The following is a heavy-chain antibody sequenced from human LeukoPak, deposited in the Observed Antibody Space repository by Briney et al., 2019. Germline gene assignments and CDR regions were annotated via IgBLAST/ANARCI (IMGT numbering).Heavy chain of an antibody. CDR1: GFTFSTHA. V-gene: IGHV3-23*01. CDR2: ITGSGSGT. CDR3: VKGRDYNDASAYYIGDF. D-gene: IGHD3-22*01. J-gene: IGHJ4*02. Sequence: GGSLRLSCAATGFTFSTHAMIWVRQAPGKGPEWVSCITGSGSGTYYTDSVKGRFTISRENSNDTLYPQMNSLRAEDTAVYYCVKGRDYNDASAYYIGDFWGQGTLVTVSS.